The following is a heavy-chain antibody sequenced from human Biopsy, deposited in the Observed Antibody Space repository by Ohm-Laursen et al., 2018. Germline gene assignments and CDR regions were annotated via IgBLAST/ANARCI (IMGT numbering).Heavy chain of an antibody. Sequence: GSSVKVSCKASGYTFTSYGISWVRQAPGQGLEWMGWISAYNGNRNYAQKFQGRVTMTTDTSTSTAYMELRSLRSDDTAVYFCAREEDNSGYDYYGIDVWGQGTTVTVSS. J-gene: IGHJ6*02. CDR2: ISAYNGNR. V-gene: IGHV1-18*01. CDR1: GYTFTSYG. CDR3: AREEDNSGYDYYGIDV. D-gene: IGHD3-22*01.